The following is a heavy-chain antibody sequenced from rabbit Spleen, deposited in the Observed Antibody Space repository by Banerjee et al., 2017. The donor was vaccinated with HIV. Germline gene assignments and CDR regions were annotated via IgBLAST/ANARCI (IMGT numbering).Heavy chain of an antibody. J-gene: IGHJ4*01. Sequence: QSLEESGGDLVKPGASLTLTCTAFGVSFSSNHYMCWVRQAPGKGLDWIACINAITGKAVYANWAKGRSTFSKTSSTTVTLQMTSLTAADTATYFCARDRTYYTLSQYYFYLWGQGTLVTVS. CDR2: INAITGKA. CDR3: ARDRTYYTLSQYYFYL. V-gene: IGHV1S40*01. CDR1: GVSFSSNHY. D-gene: IGHD8-1*01.